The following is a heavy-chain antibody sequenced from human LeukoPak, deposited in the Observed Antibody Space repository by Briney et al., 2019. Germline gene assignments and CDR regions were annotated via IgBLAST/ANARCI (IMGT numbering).Heavy chain of an antibody. CDR2: IYHNGHT. Sequence: SETLSLTCSVSGYSISSGYYWVWIRQPPGKGLEWIGSIYHNGHTYNNPSLKSRVTISVDTSKNQFSLKLSSVTAADTAVYYCASRLDTAMDDAFDIWGQGTMVAVSS. CDR3: ASRLDTAMDDAFDI. D-gene: IGHD5-18*01. V-gene: IGHV4-38-2*02. J-gene: IGHJ3*02. CDR1: GYSISSGYY.